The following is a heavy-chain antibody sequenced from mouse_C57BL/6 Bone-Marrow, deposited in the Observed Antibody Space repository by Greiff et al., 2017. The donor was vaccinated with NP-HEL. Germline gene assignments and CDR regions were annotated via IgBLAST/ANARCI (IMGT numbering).Heavy chain of an antibody. CDR2: INPGSGGT. Sequence: VQLVESGAELVRPGTSVKVSCKASGYAFTNYLIEWVKQRPGQGLEWIGVINPGSGGTNYNEKFKGKATLTADKSSSTAYMQLSSLTSEDSAVYFCARGGIYGSSYDWYFDVWGTGTTVTVSS. V-gene: IGHV1-54*01. J-gene: IGHJ1*03. CDR1: GYAFTNYL. CDR3: ARGGIYGSSYDWYFDV. D-gene: IGHD1-1*01.